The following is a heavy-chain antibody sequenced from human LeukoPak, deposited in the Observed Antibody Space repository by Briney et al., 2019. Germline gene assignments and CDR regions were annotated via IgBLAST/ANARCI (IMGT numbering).Heavy chain of an antibody. CDR2: IWYDGSNK. J-gene: IGHJ4*02. D-gene: IGHD2-8*01. V-gene: IGHV3-33*01. CDR3: ARDSNGIDY. CDR1: GFTISSYG. Sequence: GRSLRLSCAASGFTISSYGMHWVRQAPGKGLEWVAVIWYDGSNKYYADSVKGRFTISRDNSKNTLYLQMNSLRAEDTAVYYCARDSNGIDYWGQGTLVTVSS.